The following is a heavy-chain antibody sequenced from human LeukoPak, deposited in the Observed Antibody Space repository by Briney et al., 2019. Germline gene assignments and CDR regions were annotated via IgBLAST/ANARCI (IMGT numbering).Heavy chain of an antibody. CDR2: IYYNGNT. CDR1: DGSINSYY. CDR3: ARGAGGYRFDP. Sequence: SETLSLTCSVSDGSINSYYWNWIRRPPGKGLEWIGYIYYNGNTNYSPSLESRVTMSVDTSKNLFSLKVSSVTAADTAVYYCARGAGGYRFDPWGLGTLVTVSS. D-gene: IGHD1-1*01. V-gene: IGHV4-59*01. J-gene: IGHJ5*02.